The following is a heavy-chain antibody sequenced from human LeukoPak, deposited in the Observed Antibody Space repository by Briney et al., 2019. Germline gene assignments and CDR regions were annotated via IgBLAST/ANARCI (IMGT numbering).Heavy chain of an antibody. CDR1: GFTFSSYS. CDR3: ARDYYYDSSGYYFGPDAFDI. V-gene: IGHV3-21*01. Sequence: GGSLRLSCAASGFTFSSYSMNWVRQAPGKGLEWVSSISSSSSYIYYADSVKGRFTISRDNAKNSLYLQMNSLRAEDTAAYYCARDYYYDSSGYYFGPDAFDIWGQGTMVTVSS. D-gene: IGHD3-22*01. J-gene: IGHJ3*02. CDR2: ISSSSSYI.